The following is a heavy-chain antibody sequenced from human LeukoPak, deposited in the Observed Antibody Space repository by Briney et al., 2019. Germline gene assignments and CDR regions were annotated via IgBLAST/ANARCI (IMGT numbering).Heavy chain of an antibody. J-gene: IGHJ4*02. CDR1: GGSISSYY. D-gene: IGHD3-3*01. V-gene: IGHV4-59*08. Sequence: SETLSLTCTVSGGSISSYYWSWIRQPPGKGLEWIGYIYYSGSTNYNPSLKSRVTISVDTSKNQFSLKLSSVTAADTAVYYCAISRRYYDFWSGYYSPEGWYFDYWGQGTLVTVSS. CDR2: IYYSGST. CDR3: AISRRYYDFWSGYYSPEGWYFDY.